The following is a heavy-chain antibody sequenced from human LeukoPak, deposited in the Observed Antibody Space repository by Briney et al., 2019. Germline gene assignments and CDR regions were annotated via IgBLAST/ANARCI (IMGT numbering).Heavy chain of an antibody. CDR3: ARRRYSYGWNWFDP. CDR2: FYHSGST. V-gene: IGHV4-38-2*02. CDR1: GYSISSGYY. J-gene: IGHJ5*02. Sequence: TSETLSLTCTVSGYSISSGYYWGWIRQPPGKGLEWIGSFYHSGSTYSNPSLKSRVTISVDTSKNQFSLKLSSVTAADTAVYYCARRRYSYGWNWFDPWGQGTLVTVSS. D-gene: IGHD5-18*01.